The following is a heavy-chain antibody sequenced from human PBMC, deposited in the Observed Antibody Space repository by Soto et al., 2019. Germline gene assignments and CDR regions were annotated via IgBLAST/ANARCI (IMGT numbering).Heavy chain of an antibody. J-gene: IGHJ6*02. CDR3: ARSIVSGLMFQPRLDV. D-gene: IGHD2-21*01. CDR1: GFSISSYW. V-gene: IGHV5-51*01. Sequence: GESLKISCKGSGFSISSYWLGWVRQMPGKGLEWMGIIFPGDTDVRYNPSLQGQVTISADKYINTEYLKWTSLKASETAMYYCARSIVSGLMFQPRLDVWGQGPKVTV. CDR2: IFPGDTDV.